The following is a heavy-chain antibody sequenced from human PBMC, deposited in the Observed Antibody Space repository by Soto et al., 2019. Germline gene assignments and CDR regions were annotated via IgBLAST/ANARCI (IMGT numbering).Heavy chain of an antibody. V-gene: IGHV4-34*01. D-gene: IGHD4-17*01. CDR3: ARGRDGGAAN. CDR2: INPSGRT. Sequence: QVHLQQWGAGLLKPSETLSLTCAVYGGSLSGYYWSWIRQPPGKGLEWIGEINPSGRTNYTPSLKSRVTMSGDTPKNQFSLKLISVTAADTAVYYCARGRDGGAANWGQGTLVTVSS. J-gene: IGHJ4*02. CDR1: GGSLSGYY.